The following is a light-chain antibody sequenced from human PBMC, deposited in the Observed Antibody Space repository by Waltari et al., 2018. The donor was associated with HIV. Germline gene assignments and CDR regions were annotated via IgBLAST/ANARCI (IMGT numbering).Light chain of an antibody. J-gene: IGLJ2*01. CDR1: SSDVGGYDY. V-gene: IGLV2-8*01. Sequence: QSALTQPPSASVSLGQSVTISCTGTSSDVGGYDYVSWYQQQPGKAPKLVIYAVTKRPSGVPDRFSGSKSGNTASLNISGLQAEDEADYYCSSYAGNFVVFGGGTNLTVL. CDR3: SSYAGNFVV. CDR2: AVT.